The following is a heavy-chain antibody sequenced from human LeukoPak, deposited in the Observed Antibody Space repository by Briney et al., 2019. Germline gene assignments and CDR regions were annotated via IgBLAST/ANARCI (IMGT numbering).Heavy chain of an antibody. J-gene: IGHJ4*02. CDR2: IYYSGST. D-gene: IGHD3-22*01. CDR1: DGSISSYY. V-gene: IGHV4-59*01. CDR3: ARFYYDSSGYYRYFDY. Sequence: SETLSLTCSVSDGSISSYYWSWIRQPPGKGLEWIGYIYYSGSTTYNPSLKSRVTISVDTSKNQFSLKLSSVIVADTAVYYCARFYYDSSGYYRYFDYWGQGTLVTVSS.